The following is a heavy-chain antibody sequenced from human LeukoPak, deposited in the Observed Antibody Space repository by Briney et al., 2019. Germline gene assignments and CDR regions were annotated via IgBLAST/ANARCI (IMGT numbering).Heavy chain of an antibody. CDR2: IKQDGSGK. D-gene: IGHD4-17*01. J-gene: IGHJ4*02. Sequence: GGPLRLSCAASGFIFSSYWMSWVRQAPGKGLEWVANIKQDGSGKYYVDSVKGRFTTSRDNAKHSLSLQMNSLRAEDTAVYYCARDRLYGPPDYWGQGTLVTVSS. CDR3: ARDRLYGPPDY. V-gene: IGHV3-7*01. CDR1: GFIFSSYW.